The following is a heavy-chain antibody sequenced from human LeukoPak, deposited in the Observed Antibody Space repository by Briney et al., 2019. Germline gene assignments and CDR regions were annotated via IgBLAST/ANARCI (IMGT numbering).Heavy chain of an antibody. V-gene: IGHV4-39*01. D-gene: IGHD3-3*01. J-gene: IGHJ4*02. CDR2: IYYSGST. CDR1: GGSISSSSYS. Sequence: PSETLSLTCTVSGGSISSSSYSWGWIRQPPGKGLEWIGSIYYSGSTYYNPSLKSRVTISVDTSKNQFSLKLSSVTAADTAVYYCARHEYYDFWSGYSPDSYFDYWGQGTLVTVSS. CDR3: ARHEYYDFWSGYSPDSYFDY.